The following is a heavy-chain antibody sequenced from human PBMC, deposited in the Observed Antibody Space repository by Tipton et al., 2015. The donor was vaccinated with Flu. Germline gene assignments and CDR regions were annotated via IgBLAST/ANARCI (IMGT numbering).Heavy chain of an antibody. CDR2: IDSSDNGGGT. CDR3: ATRGGSDYGSSHFYFDV. V-gene: IGHV3-23*04. Sequence: QLVQSGGGLVQPGGSLRLSCAASGFTFSSYEMNWVRQAPGKGLEWVSIIDSSDNGGGTYYADSVKGRFTISRDDSKNTVILQMNSLRDEDTALYHCATRGGSDYGSSHFYFDVWGRGTLITVSS. D-gene: IGHD4-17*01. J-gene: IGHJ2*01. CDR1: GFTFSSYE.